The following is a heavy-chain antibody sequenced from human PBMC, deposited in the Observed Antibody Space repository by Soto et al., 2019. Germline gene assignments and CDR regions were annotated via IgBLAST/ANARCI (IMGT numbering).Heavy chain of an antibody. J-gene: IGHJ4*02. V-gene: IGHV4-31*03. D-gene: IGHD3-22*01. CDR2: IYYSGST. CDR1: GGSISSGGYY. Sequence: PSETLSLTCTVSGGSISSGGYYWSWIRQHPGKGLEWIGYIYYSGSTYYNPSLKSRVTISVDTSKNQFSLKLSSVTAADTAVYYCARVPPLDYYDSSGYYFDYWGQGTLVTVSS. CDR3: ARVPPLDYYDSSGYYFDY.